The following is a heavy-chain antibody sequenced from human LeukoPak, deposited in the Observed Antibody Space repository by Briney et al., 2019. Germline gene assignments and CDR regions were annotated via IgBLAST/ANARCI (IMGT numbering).Heavy chain of an antibody. Sequence: GGSLRLSCAGAGFSITDHHMDWVRQAPGKGLEWVANIKQEGSEKYYVGSVKGRFTISRDDARNSLYLQMNSLRAEDTAVYFCARGFELDYWGQGTLVTVSS. CDR1: GFSITDHH. CDR3: ARGFELDY. V-gene: IGHV3-7*01. J-gene: IGHJ4*02. CDR2: IKQEGSEK.